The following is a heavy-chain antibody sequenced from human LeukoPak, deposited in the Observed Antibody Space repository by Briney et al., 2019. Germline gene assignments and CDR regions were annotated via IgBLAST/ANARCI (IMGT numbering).Heavy chain of an antibody. Sequence: SETLSLTCTVSGGSISSGGYSWSWIRQPPGKGLEWIGYIYYSGSTYYNPSLKSRVTISVDTSKNQFSLELSSVTAADTAVYYCARALFDYGDAFDIWGQGTMVTVSS. CDR1: GGSISSGGYS. J-gene: IGHJ3*02. CDR3: ARALFDYGDAFDI. D-gene: IGHD4-17*01. V-gene: IGHV4-30-4*07. CDR2: IYYSGST.